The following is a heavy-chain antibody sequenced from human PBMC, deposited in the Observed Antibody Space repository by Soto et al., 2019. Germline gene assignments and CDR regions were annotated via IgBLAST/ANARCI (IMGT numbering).Heavy chain of an antibody. CDR3: ARAHHSTGTTDY. Sequence: QVQLVQSGAEVKKPGSSVKVSCKASGGTFSSYAISWVRQAPGQGLEWMGGIIPIFGTANYAQKFQGRVTITADESTSTADMERSSLRSEDTAVYYCARAHHSTGTTDYWGQGTLVTVSS. CDR2: IIPIFGTA. V-gene: IGHV1-69*01. CDR1: GGTFSSYA. J-gene: IGHJ4*02. D-gene: IGHD1-1*01.